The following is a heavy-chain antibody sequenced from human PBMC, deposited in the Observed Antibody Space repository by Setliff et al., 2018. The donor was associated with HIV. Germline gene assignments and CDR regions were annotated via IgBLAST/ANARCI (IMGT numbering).Heavy chain of an antibody. CDR1: GGILSTYA. D-gene: IGHD3-10*01. J-gene: IGHJ3*01. Sequence: ASVKVSCKASGGILSTYATIWVRQAPGQGLEWLGGIIPLFGRASYAQKFQGRVTITAHESTHTAYMELSGLRSGDTAVYYCARETDPAHYYGSGSYRLHAFDVWGQGTMVTVSS. V-gene: IGHV1-69*13. CDR2: IIPLFGRA. CDR3: ARETDPAHYYGSGSYRLHAFDV.